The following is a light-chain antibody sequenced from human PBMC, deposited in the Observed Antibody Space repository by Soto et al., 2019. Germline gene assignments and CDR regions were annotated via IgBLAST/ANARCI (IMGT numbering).Light chain of an antibody. CDR1: SSNIGAHYD. CDR3: QSYDNSLSVYV. J-gene: IGLJ1*01. CDR2: GNS. V-gene: IGLV1-40*01. Sequence: QSVLTQPPSVSGAPVQRVTISCTGSSSNIGAHYDLPWYQQLPGTAPKLLIYGNSNRPSGVPDRFSGSKSGTSASLAITGLQAEDEADYYCQSYDNSLSVYVFGTGTKVTVL.